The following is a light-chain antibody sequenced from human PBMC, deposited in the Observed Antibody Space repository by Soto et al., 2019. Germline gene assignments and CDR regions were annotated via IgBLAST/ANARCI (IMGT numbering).Light chain of an antibody. V-gene: IGKV4-1*01. CDR1: QSVLYSSHNKNY. Sequence: DIVMTQSPDSLAVSLGERATINCKSIQSVLYSSHNKNYLAWYQQKPGQPPKLLIYWACTRESGVPDRFSGSGFGTDFTLAISSLEAEDVAVYYCQQYYSTPYTFGQGTKLEIK. J-gene: IGKJ2*01. CDR2: WAC. CDR3: QQYYSTPYT.